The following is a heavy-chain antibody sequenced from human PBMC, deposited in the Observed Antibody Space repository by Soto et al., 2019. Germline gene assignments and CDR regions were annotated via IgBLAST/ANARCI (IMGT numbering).Heavy chain of an antibody. J-gene: IGHJ3*02. CDR3: ARDIVVVPAADFDAFDI. Sequence: ASVKVSCKASGYTFTSYGISWVRQAPGQGLEWMGWISAYNGNTNYAQKLQGRVTMTTDTSTSTAYMELRSLRSDDTAVDYCARDIVVVPAADFDAFDIWGQGTMVTVSS. V-gene: IGHV1-18*01. D-gene: IGHD2-2*01. CDR1: GYTFTSYG. CDR2: ISAYNGNT.